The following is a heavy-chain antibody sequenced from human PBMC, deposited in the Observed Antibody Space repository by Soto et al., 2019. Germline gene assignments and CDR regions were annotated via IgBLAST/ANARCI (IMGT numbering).Heavy chain of an antibody. CDR2: VYNRGDT. Sequence: PSDTLSLTCTVSGGSISTYYWSWIRQPPGKGLEWIGYVYNRGDTKYNPSLKSRVTIWEDMSKNQVSLRLSSVTAADTAIYYCARDRQHTYGNCFDPWGQGTLVTVS. V-gene: IGHV4-59*01. D-gene: IGHD4-17*01. J-gene: IGHJ5*02. CDR1: GGSISTYY. CDR3: ARDRQHTYGNCFDP.